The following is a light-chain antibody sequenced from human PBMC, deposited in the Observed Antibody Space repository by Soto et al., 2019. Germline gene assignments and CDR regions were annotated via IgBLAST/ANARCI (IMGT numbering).Light chain of an antibody. Sequence: EVVLTQSPVTLSLSPGERATLSCSASQSVSSYLAWYQQKPGQAPTLLNYEVSNRATGIPDRCSGSRSGTYFTLTSSTLEPEYFAVYYCQQYGRSGTFGQGTKVDI. V-gene: IGKV3-20*01. CDR1: QSVSSY. CDR3: QQYGRSGT. J-gene: IGKJ1*01. CDR2: EVS.